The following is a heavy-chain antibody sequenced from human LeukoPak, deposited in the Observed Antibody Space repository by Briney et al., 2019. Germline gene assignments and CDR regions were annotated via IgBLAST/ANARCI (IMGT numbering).Heavy chain of an antibody. CDR3: AMRNGSGSLYFDY. J-gene: IGHJ4*02. CDR1: GYTFTSYD. CDR2: MNPNSANT. D-gene: IGHD3-10*01. V-gene: IGHV1-8*01. Sequence: AASVKVSCKASGYTFTSYDINWGRQATGQGLEWMGWMNPNSANTGYAQKFQGRVSMTRNTSINTAYMELSSLRSEDTAVYYCAMRNGSGSLYFDYWGQGTLVTVSS.